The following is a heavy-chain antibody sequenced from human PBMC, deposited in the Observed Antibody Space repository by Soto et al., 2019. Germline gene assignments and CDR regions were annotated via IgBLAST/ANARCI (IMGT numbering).Heavy chain of an antibody. CDR1: VFTFSNYA. D-gene: IGHD1-26*01. CDR3: AKEMGARKPFEY. CDR2: ISDSGGNT. V-gene: IGHV3-23*01. Sequence: GGSLRLSCSASVFTFSNYAMTWVRQAPGKGLECVSAISDSGGNTYYADSVKGRFTISRDNSKDTLYLQMNNLRVEDTALYYCAKEMGARKPFEYWGQGTLVTVSS. J-gene: IGHJ4*02.